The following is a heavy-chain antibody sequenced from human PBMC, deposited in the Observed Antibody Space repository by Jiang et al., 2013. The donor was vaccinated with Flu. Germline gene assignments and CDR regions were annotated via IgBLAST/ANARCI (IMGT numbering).Heavy chain of an antibody. D-gene: IGHD6-19*01. J-gene: IGHJ3*02. CDR1: GDSVSSNSAT. Sequence: SQTLSLTCVISGDSVSSNSATWNWIRQSPSRGLEWLGRTYYKSKWCNDYAVSVKSRIIINPDTSKNQFSLQLNSVTPEDTAVYYCARGGPIVVPGVDDAIDIWGQGTMVSVSS. CDR3: ARGGPIVVPGVDDAIDI. CDR2: TYYKSKWCN. V-gene: IGHV6-1*01.